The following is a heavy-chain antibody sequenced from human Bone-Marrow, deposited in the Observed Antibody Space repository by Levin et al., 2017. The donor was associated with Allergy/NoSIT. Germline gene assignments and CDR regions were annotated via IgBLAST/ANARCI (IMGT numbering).Heavy chain of an antibody. CDR3: ASSIAAAD. J-gene: IGHJ4*02. D-gene: IGHD6-13*01. CDR1: GFTFSGSS. CDR2: IRNNTSNYAT. Sequence: GESLKISCTASGFTFSGSSIYWVRQASGRGLEWVGRIRNNTSNYATAYAASVKGRFTISRDDSTNTAYLQMNSLKTEDTAMYYCASSIAAADWGQGTLVTVSS. V-gene: IGHV3-73*01.